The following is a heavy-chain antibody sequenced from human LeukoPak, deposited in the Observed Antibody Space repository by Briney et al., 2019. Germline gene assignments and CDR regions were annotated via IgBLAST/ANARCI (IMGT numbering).Heavy chain of an antibody. CDR2: ISSSGGTI. Sequence: PGGSLRLSCAASGFIFSAFRMNWVRQAPGKGLEWVSYISSSGGTIYYTDSVEGRFTISRDNARNSLDLQMNSLRDEDTAVYYCARESGGRYSFGPWFFDLWGREPWSPSPQ. J-gene: IGHJ4*02. CDR1: GFIFSAFR. CDR3: ARESGGRYSFGPWFFDL. D-gene: IGHD5-18*01. V-gene: IGHV3-48*02.